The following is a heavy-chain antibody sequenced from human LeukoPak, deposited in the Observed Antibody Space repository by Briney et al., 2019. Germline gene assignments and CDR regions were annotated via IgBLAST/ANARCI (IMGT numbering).Heavy chain of an antibody. V-gene: IGHV1-18*01. CDR3: ARAGGTIAVAGNFDY. CDR1: GHTFTSYG. Sequence: ASVKVSCKASGHTFTSYGTSWVRQAPGQGLEWMGWISAYNGNTNYAQKLQGRVTMTTDTSTSTAYMELRSLRSDDTAVYYCARAGGTIAVAGNFDYWGQGTLVTVSS. J-gene: IGHJ4*02. CDR2: ISAYNGNT. D-gene: IGHD6-19*01.